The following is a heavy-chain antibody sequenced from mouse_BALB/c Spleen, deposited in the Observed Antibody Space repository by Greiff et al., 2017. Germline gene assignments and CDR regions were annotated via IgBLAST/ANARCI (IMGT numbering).Heavy chain of an antibody. CDR3: ARDYYGSRDWYFDV. CDR1: GFTFTDYY. D-gene: IGHD1-1*01. Sequence: EVKLVESGGGLVQPGGSLRLSCATSGFTFTDYYMSWVRQPPGKALEWLGFIRNKANGYTTEYSASVKGRFTISRDNSQSILYLQMNTLRAEDSATYYCARDYYGSRDWYFDVWGAGTTVTVSA. CDR2: IRNKANGYTT. J-gene: IGHJ1*01. V-gene: IGHV7-3*02.